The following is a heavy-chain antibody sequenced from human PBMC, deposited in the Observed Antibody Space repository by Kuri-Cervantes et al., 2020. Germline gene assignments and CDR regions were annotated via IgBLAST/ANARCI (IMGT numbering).Heavy chain of an antibody. CDR3: ARGRGIVATFDYYYMDV. V-gene: IGHV1-8*02. J-gene: IGHJ6*03. CDR1: GYTFTSYG. Sequence: ASVKVSCKASGYTFTSYGISWVRQAPGQGLEWMGWMNPNSGNTGYAQKFQGRVTMTRNTSISTAYMELSSLRSGDTAVYYCARGRGIVATFDYYYMDVWGKGTTVTVSS. D-gene: IGHD5-12*01. CDR2: MNPNSGNT.